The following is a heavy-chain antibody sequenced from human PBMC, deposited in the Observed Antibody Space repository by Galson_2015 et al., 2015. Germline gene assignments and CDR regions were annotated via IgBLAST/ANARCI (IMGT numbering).Heavy chain of an antibody. J-gene: IGHJ5*02. CDR3: ARDSPNWFDP. Sequence: SLRLSCAASGVAFSSYGMHWVRQAPGKGLEWVAVISYDGSNKYYADSVKGRFTISRDNSKNTLYLQMNSLRSEDTAVHYCARDSPNWFDPRGKGTLVTVSS. CDR1: GVAFSSYG. V-gene: IGHV3-30*03. CDR2: ISYDGSNK.